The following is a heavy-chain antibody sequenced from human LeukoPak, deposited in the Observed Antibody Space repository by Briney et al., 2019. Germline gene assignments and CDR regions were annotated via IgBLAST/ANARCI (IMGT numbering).Heavy chain of an antibody. V-gene: IGHV3-23*01. J-gene: IGHJ4*02. Sequence: GGTLRLSCAASGFTFRRYAMSWVRQAPGKGLEWVSAISGSGGSTYYADSVKGQFTISRDNSKNTLYLQMNSLRAEDTAVYYCAKEEWLLAVYFDYWGQGTLVTVSS. CDR3: AKEEWLLAVYFDY. CDR1: GFTFRRYA. CDR2: ISGSGGST. D-gene: IGHD3-3*01.